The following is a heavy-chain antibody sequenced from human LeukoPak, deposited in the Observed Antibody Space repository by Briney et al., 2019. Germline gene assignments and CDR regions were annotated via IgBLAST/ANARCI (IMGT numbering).Heavy chain of an antibody. CDR3: AKGVGGYTIGYYFDY. J-gene: IGHJ4*02. D-gene: IGHD5-18*01. CDR1: GFTFSRYW. Sequence: GSLRLSCAASGFTFSRYWMHWVRXAPGKGLMWVSLINSDGNNRGYADSVKGRFTVSRDNAKNTLYLQMNSLRAEDTAVYFCAKGVGGYTIGYYFDYWGQGTPVTVSS. V-gene: IGHV3-74*01. CDR2: INSDGNNR.